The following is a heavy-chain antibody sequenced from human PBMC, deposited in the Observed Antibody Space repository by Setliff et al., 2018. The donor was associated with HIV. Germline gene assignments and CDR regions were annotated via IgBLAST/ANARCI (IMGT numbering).Heavy chain of an antibody. CDR3: AHYYYDTSGQPFDY. J-gene: IGHJ4*02. D-gene: IGHD3-22*01. V-gene: IGHV4-4*09. CDR2: IYTTGST. Sequence: SETLSLTCPVSGDSTSSYYWRWIRQPPGKGLEWIGYIYTTGSTNYNPSLKSRVTISLDTSKNQLSLKLSSVTAADTAVYYCAHYYYDTSGQPFDYWGQGTLVTVSS. CDR1: GDSTSSYY.